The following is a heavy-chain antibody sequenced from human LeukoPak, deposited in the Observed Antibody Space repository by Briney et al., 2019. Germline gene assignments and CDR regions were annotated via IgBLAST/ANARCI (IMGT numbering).Heavy chain of an antibody. D-gene: IGHD2-15*01. CDR3: AKDTAPYIHGDY. V-gene: IGHV3-30*18. CDR2: ISSDGSHT. CDR1: LFSFSSYA. Sequence: GGSLRLSCAPSLFSFSSYAMHWVRQAPGKGLEWVAVISSDGSHTFYADSVKGRFTIYRDNSKNTLYLQMNSLRTEDTALYYCAKDTAPYIHGDYWGQGTLVTVSA. J-gene: IGHJ4*02.